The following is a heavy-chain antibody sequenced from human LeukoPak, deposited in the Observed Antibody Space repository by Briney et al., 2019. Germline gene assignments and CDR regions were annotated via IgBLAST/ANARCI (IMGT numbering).Heavy chain of an antibody. CDR3: AKGPVRGMPTIVDRVAY. J-gene: IGHJ4*02. CDR1: GFTFSSFS. V-gene: IGHV3-23*01. CDR2: ISGDSSRT. Sequence: GGSLRLSCAVSGFTFSSFSMSWVRQAPGKGLEWIAPISGDSSRTSYADSVTGRFTISGVNSKPTLFLQMSGLRVEDTAMYYCAKGPVRGMPTIVDRVAYWGQGTLVTVSS. D-gene: IGHD1-26*01.